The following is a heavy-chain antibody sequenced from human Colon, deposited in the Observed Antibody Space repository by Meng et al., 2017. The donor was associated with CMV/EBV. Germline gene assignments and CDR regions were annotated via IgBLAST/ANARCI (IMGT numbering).Heavy chain of an antibody. J-gene: IGHJ4*02. CDR3: ARATPAAGTFFDY. D-gene: IGHD6-13*01. Sequence: GESLKISCATSGFTFSDYYMSWIRQAPGKGLEWVAYINSGGGTIYAESVKGRFTISRDNAKTSLYLQMNSLRAEDTAVYYCARATPAAGTFFDYWGQGTLVTVSS. CDR1: GFTFSDYY. CDR2: INSGGGTI. V-gene: IGHV3-11*04.